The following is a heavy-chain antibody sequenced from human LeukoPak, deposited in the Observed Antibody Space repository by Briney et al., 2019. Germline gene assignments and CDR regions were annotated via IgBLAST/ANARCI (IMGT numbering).Heavy chain of an antibody. CDR3: ARDPSHSSSWYRRSLGNWFDP. D-gene: IGHD6-13*01. CDR1: GGTFTGYY. V-gene: IGHV1-2*04. J-gene: IGHJ5*02. CDR2: INPNSGGT. Sequence: ASVKVSCKASGGTFTGYYMHWVRQAPGQGLEWMGWINPNSGGTNYAQKFQGWVTMTRDTSISTAYMELSRLRSDDTAVYYCARDPSHSSSWYRRSLGNWFDPWGQGTLVTVSS.